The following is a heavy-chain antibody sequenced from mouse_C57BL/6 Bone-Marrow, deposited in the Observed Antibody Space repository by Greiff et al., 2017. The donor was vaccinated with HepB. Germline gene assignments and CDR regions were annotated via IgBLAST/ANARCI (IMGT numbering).Heavy chain of an antibody. CDR2: IDPANGNT. D-gene: IGHD1-1*01. J-gene: IGHJ4*01. CDR3: ASPYYYGSSYCAMDY. CDR1: GFNIKNTY. Sequence: DVKLVESVAELVRPGASVKLSCTASGFNIKNTYMHWAKQRPEQGLEWIGRIDPANGNTKYAPKFQGKATITADTSSNTAYLQLSSLTSEDTAIYYCASPYYYGSSYCAMDYWGQGTSVTVSS. V-gene: IGHV14-3*01.